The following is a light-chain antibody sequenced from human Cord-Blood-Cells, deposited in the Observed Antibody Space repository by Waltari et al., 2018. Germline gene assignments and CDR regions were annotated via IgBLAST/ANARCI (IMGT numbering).Light chain of an antibody. CDR2: AAS. J-gene: IGKJ4*01. V-gene: IGKV1-39*01. Sequence: EIQMIQSPSSLSASVGDRVTNTCRASQSISSYLNWYQQKPGKAPKLLIYAASSLQSGVPSRFSGSGSGTDFTLTISSLQPEDFATYYCQQSYSTPPLTFGGGTKVEIK. CDR3: QQSYSTPPLT. CDR1: QSISSY.